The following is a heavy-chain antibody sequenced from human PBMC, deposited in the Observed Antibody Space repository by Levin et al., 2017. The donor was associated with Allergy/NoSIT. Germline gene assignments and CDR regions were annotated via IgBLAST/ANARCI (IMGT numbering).Heavy chain of an antibody. V-gene: IGHV3-30*18. J-gene: IGHJ4*02. CDR3: AKDRSRTWSFDY. Sequence: GGSLRLSCAASGFTLSSSGMHWVRQAPGKGLEWVAVISSDGTNKYYADSVKGRFTISRDKSKNTLFLQMNSLRAEDTAVYYCAKDRSRTWSFDYWGQGTLVTVSS. CDR1: GFTLSSSG. D-gene: IGHD6-13*01. CDR2: ISSDGTNK.